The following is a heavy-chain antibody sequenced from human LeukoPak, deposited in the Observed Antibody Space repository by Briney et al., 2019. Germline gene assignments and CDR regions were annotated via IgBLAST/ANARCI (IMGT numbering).Heavy chain of an antibody. V-gene: IGHV4-4*07. CDR3: ARDGPYDSGAFHF. J-gene: IGHJ3*01. D-gene: IGHD3-22*01. CDR2: IYTSGST. Sequence: SETLSLTCTVSGGSISSYYWSWIRQPAGKGLEWIGRIYTSGSTNYNPSLKSRVTMSVDTSKNQFSLQLNSVTAADTAVYFRARDGPYDSGAFHFWGQGTMVTVSS. CDR1: GGSISSYY.